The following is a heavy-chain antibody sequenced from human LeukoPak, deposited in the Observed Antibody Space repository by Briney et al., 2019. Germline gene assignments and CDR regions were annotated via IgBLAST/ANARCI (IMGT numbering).Heavy chain of an antibody. CDR3: ARVDCSSTTCTYYYYGLDV. CDR1: GFTFSSYA. Sequence: GGSLRLSCAASGFTFSSYAMSWVRQAPGKGLEWVSGISGSGDNTYYADSVKGRFTISRDNSKDTLYLQMNSLRAEDTAVYYCARVDCSSTTCTYYYYGLDVWGQGTTVTVSS. D-gene: IGHD2-2*01. V-gene: IGHV3-23*01. J-gene: IGHJ6*02. CDR2: ISGSGDNT.